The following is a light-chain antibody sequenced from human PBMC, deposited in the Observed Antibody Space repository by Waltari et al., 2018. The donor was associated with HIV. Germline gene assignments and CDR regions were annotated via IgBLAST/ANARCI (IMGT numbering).Light chain of an antibody. CDR2: GNK. V-gene: IGLV1-40*01. J-gene: IGLJ2*01. CDR1: SSTIGAASD. CDR3: QSYDISLSASVV. Sequence: QSMLTQPPSVSGAPGQRVTIPCTGSSSTIGAASDFHWYQQIPGTAPKLLISGNKNRPSGVPDRFSASKSGTSASLTISGLQAEDEADYFCQSYDISLSASVVFGGGTRLTVL.